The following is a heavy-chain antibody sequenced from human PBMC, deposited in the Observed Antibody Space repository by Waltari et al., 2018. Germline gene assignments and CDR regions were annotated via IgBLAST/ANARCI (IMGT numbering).Heavy chain of an antibody. CDR2: IYYSGST. CDR3: APASHYYDSSGYYP. Sequence: QLQLQESGPGLVKPSETLSLTCTVSGGSISSSSYYWGWFRQPPGKGLEWIGSIYYSGSTYYNPSLKSRVTISVDTSKNQFSLKLSSVTAADTAVYYCAPASHYYDSSGYYPWGQGTLVTVSS. V-gene: IGHV4-39*07. D-gene: IGHD3-22*01. CDR1: GGSISSSSYY. J-gene: IGHJ5*02.